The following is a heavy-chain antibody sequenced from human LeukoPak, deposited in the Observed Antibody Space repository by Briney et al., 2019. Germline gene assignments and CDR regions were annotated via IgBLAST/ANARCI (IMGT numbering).Heavy chain of an antibody. CDR1: GYTFSSYG. D-gene: IGHD5-18*01. CDR3: ARVRPPNIVDSVMDYKYYHDMDV. Sequence: ASVKVSCKDSGYTFSSYGISWVRQAPGQGLEWMGWISPYNGNTEYGQKVQGRVTMTTDRPTTTASMELRSLRSDDTAMYYCARVRPPNIVDSVMDYKYYHDMDVWGQGTTVTVSS. CDR2: ISPYNGNT. V-gene: IGHV1-18*01. J-gene: IGHJ6*02.